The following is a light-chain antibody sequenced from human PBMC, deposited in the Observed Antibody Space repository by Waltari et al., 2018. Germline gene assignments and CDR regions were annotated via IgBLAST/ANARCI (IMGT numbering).Light chain of an antibody. Sequence: DIQMTQSPSSLSASVGDRVTITCQASHDISNYLNWYQQKPGKAPKLLIYDASNLETGVPSRFSGSGSGTDFVFIISSLQPEDTATYYCQQHDSLPGTFGQGTRLDIK. V-gene: IGKV1-33*01. J-gene: IGKJ2*02. CDR3: QQHDSLPGT. CDR1: HDISNY. CDR2: DAS.